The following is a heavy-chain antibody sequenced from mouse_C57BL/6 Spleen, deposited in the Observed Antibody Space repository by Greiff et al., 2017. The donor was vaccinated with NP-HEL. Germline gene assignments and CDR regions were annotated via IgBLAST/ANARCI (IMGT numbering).Heavy chain of an antibody. V-gene: IGHV1-82*01. D-gene: IGHD1-1*01. CDR1: GYAFSSSW. CDR3: ARSITTVVAPDAMDY. CDR2: IYPGDGDT. Sequence: VQLQESGPELVKPGASVKISCKASGYAFSSSWMNWVKQRPGTGLEWIGRIYPGDGDTNYTGKFKGKATLTADKSSSTAYMQRSSLTSEDSAVYFCARSITTVVAPDAMDYWGQGTSVTVSS. J-gene: IGHJ4*01.